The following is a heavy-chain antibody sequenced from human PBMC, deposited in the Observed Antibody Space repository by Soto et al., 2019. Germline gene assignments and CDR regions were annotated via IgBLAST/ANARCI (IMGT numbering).Heavy chain of an antibody. CDR1: GGTFSSYA. J-gene: IGHJ4*02. D-gene: IGHD4-17*01. V-gene: IGHV1-69*01. Sequence: QVQLVQSGAEVKKPGSSVKVSCKASGGTFSSYAISWVRQAPGQGLEWMGGIIPIFGTANYAQKFQGRVTITADESTSTAYMELSSLRSEDTAVYYCARDRRGDYTYYSDYWGQGTLVTVSS. CDR2: IIPIFGTA. CDR3: ARDRRGDYTYYSDY.